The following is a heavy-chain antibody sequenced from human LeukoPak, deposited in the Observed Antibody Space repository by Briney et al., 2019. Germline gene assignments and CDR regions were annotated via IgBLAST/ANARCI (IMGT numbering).Heavy chain of an antibody. J-gene: IGHJ4*02. CDR3: ARDYSGGYSGY. V-gene: IGHV3-74*01. CDR2: INTDGSNT. D-gene: IGHD2-21*02. CDR1: GFTFSNYW. Sequence: GGSLRLSCAASGFTFSNYWMHWVRQAPGGGLVWVSRINTDGSNTNYADSVKGRFTISSDNAKNTLYLQMSSLRAEDTAMYYCARDYSGGYSGYWGQGTLVTVSS.